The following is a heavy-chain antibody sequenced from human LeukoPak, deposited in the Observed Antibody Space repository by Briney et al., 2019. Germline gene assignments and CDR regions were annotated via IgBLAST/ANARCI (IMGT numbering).Heavy chain of an antibody. CDR3: ARAQYSSGWYVDY. CDR1: GYTFTSYA. V-gene: IGHV1-18*01. J-gene: IGHJ4*02. Sequence: ASVRVSCKASGYTFTSYAIIWVRRAPGHGLEWMGWISGYNGGARYAQKVQGRLTMTTDTPTTTAYMELRSLRSDDTAVYYCARAQYSSGWYVDYWGQGALVTVSS. CDR2: ISGYNGGA. D-gene: IGHD6-19*01.